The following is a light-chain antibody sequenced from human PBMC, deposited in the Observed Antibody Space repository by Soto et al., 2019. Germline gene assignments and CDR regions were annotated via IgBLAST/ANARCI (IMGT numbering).Light chain of an antibody. J-gene: IGKJ1*01. V-gene: IGKV3-20*01. CDR1: ESVSSNY. CDR3: QQYGGSPRT. CDR2: GAS. Sequence: EIVLTQSPGTLSLSPGERATLSCRASESVSSNYLAWYQQKPGQAPRLLLYGASTRATGVPDRFSGSESGTDFTLSISRLEPEDFVVYYCQQYGGSPRTFGQGTKVEIK.